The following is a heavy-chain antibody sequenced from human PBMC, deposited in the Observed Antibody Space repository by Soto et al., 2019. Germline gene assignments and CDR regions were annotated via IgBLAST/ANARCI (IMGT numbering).Heavy chain of an antibody. V-gene: IGHV1-3*01. CDR3: ARDWPPYAGRSGWFDP. CDR2: INAGNGNT. CDR1: GYTFSSYA. D-gene: IGHD2-15*01. J-gene: IGHJ5*02. Sequence: VASVKVSCKASGYTFSSYAISWVRQAPGQRLEWMGWINAGNGNTKYSQKFQGRVTITRDTSASTAYMELSSLRSEDTAVHYCARDWPPYAGRSGWFDPWGQGTLVTVSS.